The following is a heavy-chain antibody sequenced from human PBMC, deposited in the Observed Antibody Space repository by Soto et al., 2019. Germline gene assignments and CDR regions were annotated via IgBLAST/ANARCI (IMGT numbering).Heavy chain of an antibody. CDR1: GGSISSYY. CDR3: ARHFPTVAADNWFDP. V-gene: IGHV4-59*08. Sequence: SETLSLTCTVSGGSISSYYWSWIRQPPGKGLEWIGYIYYSGSTNYNPSLKSRVTISVDTSKNQFSLKLSSVTAADTAVYYCARHFPTVAADNWFDPWGQGTLVTVSS. D-gene: IGHD2-15*01. CDR2: IYYSGST. J-gene: IGHJ5*02.